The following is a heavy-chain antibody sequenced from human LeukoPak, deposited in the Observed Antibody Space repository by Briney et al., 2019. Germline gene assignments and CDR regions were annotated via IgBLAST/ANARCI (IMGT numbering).Heavy chain of an antibody. Sequence: GGSLRLSCAFSGLTFSSYAMTWVRQAPGKGLEWVSAVSGGGGSTYYADSVRGRFTISRDNSKNTLYLQMNSLKAEDTAVYYYASDGAKFGALTYYYYYMDVWGKGTTVTVSS. CDR2: VSGGGGST. CDR3: ASDGAKFGALTYYYYYMDV. V-gene: IGHV3-23*01. D-gene: IGHD3-10*01. J-gene: IGHJ6*03. CDR1: GLTFSSYA.